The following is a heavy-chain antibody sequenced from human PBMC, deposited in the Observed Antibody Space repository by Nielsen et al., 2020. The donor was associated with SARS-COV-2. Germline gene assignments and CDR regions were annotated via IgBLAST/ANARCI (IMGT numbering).Heavy chain of an antibody. J-gene: IGHJ4*02. D-gene: IGHD1-14*01. CDR3: ARGTIDQTSSFFDY. CDR1: GFTFSNYA. CDR2: ISYDGTE. Sequence: GGSLRLSCAASGFTFSNYAFHWVRQAPGEGLHWMTIISYDGTEHYADSVKGRFTISRDNSKNTVYLQMNSLKVEDTAVYFCARGTIDQTSSFFDYWGQGTLVTVSS. V-gene: IGHV3-30*04.